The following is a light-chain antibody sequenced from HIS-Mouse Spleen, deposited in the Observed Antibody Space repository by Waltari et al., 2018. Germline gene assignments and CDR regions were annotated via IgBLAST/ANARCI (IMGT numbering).Light chain of an antibody. J-gene: IGLJ3*02. CDR2: EGS. CDR3: CSYAGSSTWV. CDR1: SRDVGSYTL. Sequence: QSALTQPASVSGSPGQSITISCTGPSRDVGSYTLVSWYQQPPGKAPKRRIYEGSKRPSGVSNRFSGSKSGNTASLTISGLQAEDEADYYCCSYAGSSTWVFGGGTKLTVL. V-gene: IGLV2-23*01.